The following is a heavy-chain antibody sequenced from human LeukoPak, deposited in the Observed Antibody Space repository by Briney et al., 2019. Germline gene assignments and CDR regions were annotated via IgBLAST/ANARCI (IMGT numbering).Heavy chain of an antibody. CDR3: ARGSSGYSYG. D-gene: IGHD5-18*01. CDR1: DGSISSYY. J-gene: IGHJ4*02. CDR2: IYYSGNT. V-gene: IGHV4-59*01. Sequence: SETLPLTCTVSDGSISSYYWSWIRQPPGKGLEWIGYIYYSGNTNYNPSLKSRVTISVDTSKNQFSLKLSSVTAADTAVYYCARGSSGYSYGWGQGILVTVSS.